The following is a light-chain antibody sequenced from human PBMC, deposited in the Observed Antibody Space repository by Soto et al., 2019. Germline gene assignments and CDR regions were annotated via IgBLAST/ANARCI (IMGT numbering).Light chain of an antibody. V-gene: IGKV3-20*01. Sequence: PGESASLSCGASQSISSSFLAWYQQKPGQAPRLLIFGASDRATGTPDRFSGSGSGTDFTLTISRLEPEESAVYYCQQFDDSVTFGQGTRLEIK. J-gene: IGKJ5*01. CDR2: GAS. CDR3: QQFDDSVT. CDR1: QSISSSF.